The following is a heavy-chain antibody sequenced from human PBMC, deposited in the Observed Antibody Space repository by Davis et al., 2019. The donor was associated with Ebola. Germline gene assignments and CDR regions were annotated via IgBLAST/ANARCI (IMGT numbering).Heavy chain of an antibody. Sequence: ASVKVSCKASGYTFTGYYMHWVRQAPGQGLEWMGWMNPNSGNTGYAQKFQGRVTMTRNTSISTAYMELSSLRSDDTAVYYCAREDGIGYKDWGQGTLVTVSS. D-gene: IGHD1-14*01. V-gene: IGHV1-8*02. CDR3: AREDGIGYKD. J-gene: IGHJ4*02. CDR2: MNPNSGNT. CDR1: GYTFTGYY.